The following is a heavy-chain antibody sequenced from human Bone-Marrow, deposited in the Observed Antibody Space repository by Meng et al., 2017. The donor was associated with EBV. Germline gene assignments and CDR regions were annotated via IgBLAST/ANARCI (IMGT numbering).Heavy chain of an antibody. CDR1: GGTSRSDA. D-gene: IGHD4-23*01. Sequence: QVQVVQSGAEVKKPXSSVKVSCKTSGGTSRSDAISWVRQAPGQGLEWMGGLIPLSDAPHYAQKFQGRVTITADESTSTHYLDLSGLRSEDTAVYYCAHGDYGGNSGVLGDWGQGTLVTVSS. V-gene: IGHV1-69*01. J-gene: IGHJ4*02. CDR2: LIPLSDAP. CDR3: AHGDYGGNSGVLGD.